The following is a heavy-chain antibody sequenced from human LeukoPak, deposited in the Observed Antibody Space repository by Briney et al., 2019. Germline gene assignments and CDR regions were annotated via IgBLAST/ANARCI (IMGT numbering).Heavy chain of an antibody. V-gene: IGHV3-30*02. CDR1: GFTFSSYG. J-gene: IGHJ4*02. CDR3: ARFRA. Sequence: GGSLRLSCAASGFTFSSYGMHWVRQAPGKGLEWVAFMRYDGSKKYYADSVKGRFTISRDNSKNTLYLQMNSLRAEDTAVYYCARFRAWGQGTLVTVSS. D-gene: IGHD2-21*01. CDR2: MRYDGSKK.